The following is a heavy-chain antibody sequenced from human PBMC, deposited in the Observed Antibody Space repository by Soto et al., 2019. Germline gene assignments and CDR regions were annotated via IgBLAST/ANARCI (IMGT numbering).Heavy chain of an antibody. V-gene: IGHV3-73*02. CDR1: GFTFSDSA. D-gene: IGHD2-21*01. CDR3: VRYSRTLGWFFDL. J-gene: IGHJ2*01. Sequence: EVQLVESGGGLVQPGGTLKLSCAASGFTFSDSAMHWVRQASGEGLEWLGRIRSKGNNYATEYDASLKGRFTISRDDSKRPTYLHMNNLKTEDTAVYYCVRYSRTLGWFFDLWGRATLVPVSS. CDR2: IRSKGNNYAT.